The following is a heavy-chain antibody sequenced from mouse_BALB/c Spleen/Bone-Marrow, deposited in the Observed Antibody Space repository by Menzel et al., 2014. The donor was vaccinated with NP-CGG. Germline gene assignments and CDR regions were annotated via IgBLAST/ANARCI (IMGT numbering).Heavy chain of an antibody. CDR1: GFSLTTYG. Sequence: VQVVESGPGLVAPSQSLSITCTVSGFSLTTYGVHWVRQPPGKGLERLGVIWAGGSTNYTSALMSRLSISKDNSKSQVFLKMNSLQTDDTAMYYCARGVRHFDYWGQGTTLTVSS. CDR3: ARGVRHFDY. J-gene: IGHJ2*01. CDR2: IWAGGST. V-gene: IGHV2-9*02.